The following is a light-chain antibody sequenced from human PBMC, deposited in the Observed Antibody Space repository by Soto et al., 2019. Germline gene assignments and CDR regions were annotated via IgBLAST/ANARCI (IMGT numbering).Light chain of an antibody. CDR1: QSISTN. Sequence: DIQMTETPSSLCAYVGDRVRITCRASQSISTNLNWFQQKPGKAPKLLIYSAASLQSGVPSRFSGSGSWTDFTLTSSSLQPEDFATYYCHQSYITRTFAQGTKVDIK. V-gene: IGKV1-39*01. CDR2: SAA. J-gene: IGKJ1*01. CDR3: HQSYITRT.